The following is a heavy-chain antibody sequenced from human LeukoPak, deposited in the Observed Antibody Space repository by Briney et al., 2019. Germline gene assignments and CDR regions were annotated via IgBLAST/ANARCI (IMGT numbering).Heavy chain of an antibody. V-gene: IGHV3-48*01. CDR2: INSSSSTI. CDR1: GFTFSSYS. J-gene: IGHJ4*02. Sequence: GGSVRVSCAASGFTFSSYSMNWVRQAPGKGLEWVSFINSSSSTIYYADSVKGRFTISRDNAKNSLYLQMNSLRAEDTAVYYCARTWGNYYPFDHWGQGSLVTVSS. CDR3: ARTWGNYYPFDH. D-gene: IGHD1-26*01.